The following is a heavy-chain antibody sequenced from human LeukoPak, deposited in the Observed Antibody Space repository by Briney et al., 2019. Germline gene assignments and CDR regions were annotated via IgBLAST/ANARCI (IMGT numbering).Heavy chain of an antibody. Sequence: SETLSLTCTVSGGSISSSSYYWGWIRQPPGKGLEWIGSIYYSGSTYYNPSLKSRVTISVDTSKNQFSLKLSSVTAADAAVYYCARLDRHDYGDYPDYWGQGTLVTVSS. D-gene: IGHD4-17*01. J-gene: IGHJ4*02. V-gene: IGHV4-39*01. CDR2: IYYSGST. CDR3: ARLDRHDYGDYPDY. CDR1: GGSISSSSYY.